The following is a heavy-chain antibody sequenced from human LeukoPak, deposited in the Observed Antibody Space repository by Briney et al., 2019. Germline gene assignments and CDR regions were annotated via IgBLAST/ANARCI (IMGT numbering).Heavy chain of an antibody. CDR2: IKTDGSTT. D-gene: IGHD6-19*01. Sequence: GGSLRLSCAVSGFTFSSSWMHWVRQAPGKGLVWVSHIKTDGSTTAYADSVKGRFTISRDNSKNTLYLQMNSLRAEDTAVYYCARDRYGYSSGWDTYYFDYWGQGTLVTVSS. J-gene: IGHJ4*02. CDR1: GFTFSSSW. V-gene: IGHV3-74*01. CDR3: ARDRYGYSSGWDTYYFDY.